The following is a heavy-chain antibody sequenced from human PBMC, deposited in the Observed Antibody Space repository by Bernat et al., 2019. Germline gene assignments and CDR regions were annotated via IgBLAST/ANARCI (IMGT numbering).Heavy chain of an antibody. CDR3: AKEIMRATVTTVVAFDI. V-gene: IGHV3-30*18. Sequence: QVQLVESGGGVVQPGRSLRLSCAASGFTFSSYGMHWVRQAPGKGLEWVAVISDDGSNKYYAASVKGRFTISRDNSKNTLYLQMNSLRAEDTAVYYCAKEIMRATVTTVVAFDIWGQGTMVTVSS. CDR2: ISDDGSNK. D-gene: IGHD4-17*01. CDR1: GFTFSSYG. J-gene: IGHJ3*02.